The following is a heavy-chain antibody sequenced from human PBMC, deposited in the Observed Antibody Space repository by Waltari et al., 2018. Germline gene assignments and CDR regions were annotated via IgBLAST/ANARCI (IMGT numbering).Heavy chain of an antibody. CDR1: RNDISQHY. V-gene: IGHV1-2*02. CDR2: IDPNSGAT. D-gene: IGHD2-21*01. Sequence: LVQSGTEVRRPGASVKVSCKDSRNDISQHYLHWVRRAPGQGLEWMGWIDPNSGATNYGQKFKDRITLTWDTSVNTAYMELTRLASFDTGVYYCAREYCAGECRLFDFWGQGTLVTVSS. J-gene: IGHJ4*02. CDR3: AREYCAGECRLFDF.